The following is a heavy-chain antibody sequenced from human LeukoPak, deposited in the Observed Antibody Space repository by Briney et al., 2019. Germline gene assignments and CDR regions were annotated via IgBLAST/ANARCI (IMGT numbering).Heavy chain of an antibody. D-gene: IGHD2-15*01. J-gene: IGHJ4*02. CDR2: IYYSGST. V-gene: IGHV4-59*01. CDR1: GGSISGYY. CDR3: ARTYCSGSTCYPNRLDY. Sequence: SETLSLTCTASGGSISGYYWSWVRQPPGKGLEWIGYIYYSGSTKYNPSLKSRVTTSVDTSKNQFSLKLSSVTAADTAVYYCARTYCSGSTCYPNRLDYWGPGTLVTVSS.